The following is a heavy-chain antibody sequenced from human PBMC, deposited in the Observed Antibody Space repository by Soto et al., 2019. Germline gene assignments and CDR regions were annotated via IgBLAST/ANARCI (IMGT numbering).Heavy chain of an antibody. V-gene: IGHV3-48*03. CDR1: GFTFSSYE. Sequence: GGSLRLSCAASGFTFSSYEMNWVRQAPGKGLEWVSYISSSGSTIYYADSVKGRFTISRDNAKNSLYLQMNSLRAEDTAVYYCASQYSGYDPYYYYGMDVWGQGTTVTVS. D-gene: IGHD5-12*01. CDR2: ISSSGSTI. CDR3: ASQYSGYDPYYYYGMDV. J-gene: IGHJ6*02.